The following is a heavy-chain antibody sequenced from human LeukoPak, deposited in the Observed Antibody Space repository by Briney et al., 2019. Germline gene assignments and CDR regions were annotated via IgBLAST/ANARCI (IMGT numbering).Heavy chain of an antibody. CDR2: IYYSGNA. CDR1: SGSISSSNYY. V-gene: IGHV4-39*07. D-gene: IGHD6-19*01. J-gene: IGHJ4*02. CDR3: ASSVRYSSGDDY. Sequence: SETLSLTCTVSSGSISSSNYYWAWIRQPPGKGLEWIENIYYSGNAYYNPSLKSRVTISVDTSKNQFSLKLSSVTAADTAVYYCASSVRYSSGDDYWGQGTLVTVSS.